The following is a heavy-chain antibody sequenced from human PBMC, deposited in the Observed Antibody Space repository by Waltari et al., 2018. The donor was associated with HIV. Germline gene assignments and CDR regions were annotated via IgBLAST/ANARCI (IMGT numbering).Heavy chain of an antibody. CDR2: IDPGASDT. CDR3: ARHPEYSSQTEWFDP. Sequence: EVQLVQSGAEVKKPGESLKISCKGSGYSFTSYWIGWVRQMPGKGLEWMGYIDPGASDTRYSPSVQGKVTISADKSISTAYRQWSSLTASDTAMYYCARHPEYSSQTEWFDPWGQGTLVTVSS. V-gene: IGHV5-51*01. D-gene: IGHD6-6*01. J-gene: IGHJ5*02. CDR1: GYSFTSYW.